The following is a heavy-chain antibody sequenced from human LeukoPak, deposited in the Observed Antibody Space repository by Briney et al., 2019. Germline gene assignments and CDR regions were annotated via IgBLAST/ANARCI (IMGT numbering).Heavy chain of an antibody. CDR2: ISSSSSYI. CDR3: ARALTAYYYDSSGYSDY. J-gene: IGHJ4*02. CDR1: GFTFSSYS. V-gene: IGHV3-21*01. D-gene: IGHD3-22*01. Sequence: PGGSLRLSCAASGFTFSSYSMNWVRQAPGKGLEWVSSISSSSSYIYYADSVKGRFTISRDNAKNSLYLQMNSLRAEDTAVYYCARALTAYYYDSSGYSDYWGQGTLVTVSS.